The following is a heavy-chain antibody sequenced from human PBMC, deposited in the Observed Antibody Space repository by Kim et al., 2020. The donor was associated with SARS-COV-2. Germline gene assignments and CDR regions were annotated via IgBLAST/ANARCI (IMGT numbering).Heavy chain of an antibody. CDR1: GFTFSTYA. J-gene: IGHJ4*02. D-gene: IGHD5-18*01. CDR3: AKGAFSYGTIDY. Sequence: GGSLRLSCAASGFTFSTYAMHWVRQAPGKRLEWVAVLSDDGSNKYYADSVKGRFTISRDNSKNTLYLQMNSLRAEDTSLYYCAKGAFSYGTIDYWGQGTLFTGSS. CDR2: LSDDGSNK. V-gene: IGHV3-30*18.